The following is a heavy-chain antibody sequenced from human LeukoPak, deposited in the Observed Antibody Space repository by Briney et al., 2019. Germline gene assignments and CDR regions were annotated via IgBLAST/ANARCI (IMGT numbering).Heavy chain of an antibody. D-gene: IGHD4-17*01. J-gene: IGHJ4*02. V-gene: IGHV3-23*01. CDR2: ISGSGGST. CDR3: AKDRPDVMTTVTGRL. CDR1: GFTFSSYA. Sequence: PGGSLRLSCAASGFTFSSYAMSWVRQAPEKGLEWVSAISGSGGSTYYADSVKGRFTISRDNSKDTLYLQMNSLRAEDTAVYYCAKDRPDVMTTVTGRLWGQGTLVTVSS.